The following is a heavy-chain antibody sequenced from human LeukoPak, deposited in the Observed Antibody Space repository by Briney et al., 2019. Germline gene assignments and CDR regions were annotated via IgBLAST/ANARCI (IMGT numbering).Heavy chain of an antibody. CDR1: GFTFSSCS. CDR2: ISSSGSYI. V-gene: IGHV3-21*06. CDR3: ARDREPYCTGGTCYSTGDY. J-gene: IGHJ4*02. D-gene: IGHD2-15*01. Sequence: GGSLRLSCAVSGFTFSSCSMNWVRQAPGKGLEWVSSISSSGSYIYYADSVKGRFIISRDNAKNSLYLQMNSLRAEDTAVYYCARDREPYCTGGTCYSTGDYWGQGTLVTVSS.